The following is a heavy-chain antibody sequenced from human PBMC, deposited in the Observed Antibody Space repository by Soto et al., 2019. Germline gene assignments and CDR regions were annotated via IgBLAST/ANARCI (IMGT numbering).Heavy chain of an antibody. D-gene: IGHD6-13*01. Sequence: RGESLKISCKGSGYSFTSYWIGWVRQMPGKGLEWMGIIYPGDSDTRYSPSFQGQVTISADKSISTAYLQWSSLKASDTAMYYCARCSSPPVGAFDIWGQGTMVTVSS. J-gene: IGHJ3*02. CDR3: ARCSSPPVGAFDI. CDR1: GYSFTSYW. CDR2: IYPGDSDT. V-gene: IGHV5-51*01.